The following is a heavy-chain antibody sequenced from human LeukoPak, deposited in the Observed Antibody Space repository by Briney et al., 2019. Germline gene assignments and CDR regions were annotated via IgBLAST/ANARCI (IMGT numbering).Heavy chain of an antibody. V-gene: IGHV4-34*01. CDR2: INHSGST. J-gene: IGHJ4*02. CDR1: GGSFSGYY. D-gene: IGHD6-13*01. CDR3: AREDSSSWYYFDY. Sequence: SETLSLTCALYGGSFSGYYWSWIRQPPGRGLEWIGEINHSGSTNYNPSLKSRVTISVDTSKNQFSLKLSSVTAADTAVYYCAREDSSSWYYFDYWGQGTLVTVSS.